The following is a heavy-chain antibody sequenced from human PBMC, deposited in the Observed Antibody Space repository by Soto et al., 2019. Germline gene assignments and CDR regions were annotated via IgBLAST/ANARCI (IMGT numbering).Heavy chain of an antibody. Sequence: QVQLQESGPGLVKPSETLSLTCTVSGGSISNYYWSWLRQSPGKGLEWIGFIYYNGNTKDNPSLNRRVIISVDTPKNQFSLKPTSVPDADTAVYYFASRDSSSDWYFDLWGRGTLGTGPS. D-gene: IGHD6-13*01. J-gene: IGHJ2*01. CDR1: GGSISNYY. CDR3: ASRDSSSDWYFDL. V-gene: IGHV4-59*08. CDR2: IYYNGNT.